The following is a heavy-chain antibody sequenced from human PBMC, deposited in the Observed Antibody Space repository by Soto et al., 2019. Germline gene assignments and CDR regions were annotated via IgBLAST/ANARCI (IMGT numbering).Heavy chain of an antibody. Sequence: ASVKVSCKASGYTFTSYGITWLRQAPGQGLEWMGGITPYNGNTNYAQKLQGRVTMTTDTSTSTAYMELRSLKSDDTAVYYCARCSGYDCYRNWFYSWGHGTLVTVSS. J-gene: IGHJ5*01. CDR2: ITPYNGNT. CDR3: ARCSGYDCYRNWFYS. V-gene: IGHV1-18*01. D-gene: IGHD5-12*01. CDR1: GYTFTSYG.